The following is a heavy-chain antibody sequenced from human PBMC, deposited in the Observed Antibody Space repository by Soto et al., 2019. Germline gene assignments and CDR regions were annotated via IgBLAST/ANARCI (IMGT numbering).Heavy chain of an antibody. J-gene: IGHJ6*03. V-gene: IGHV4-31*03. D-gene: IGHD4-4*01. CDR1: GGSISSGGYY. CDR2: IYYSGST. Sequence: SETLSLTCTVSGGSISSGGYYWSWIRQHPGKGLEWIGYIYYSGSTYYNPSLKSRVTISVDTSKNQFSLKLSSVTAADTAVYYCARGRAYSNLPENYYYYMDVWGKGTTVTVSS. CDR3: ARGRAYSNLPENYYYYMDV.